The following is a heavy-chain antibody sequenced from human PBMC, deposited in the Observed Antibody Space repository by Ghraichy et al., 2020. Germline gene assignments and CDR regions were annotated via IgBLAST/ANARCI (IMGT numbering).Heavy chain of an antibody. CDR1: GGSISSYY. D-gene: IGHD1-26*01. CDR3: ARDLSKRVGAYYYYMDV. CDR2: IYYSGST. Sequence: SETLSLTCTVSGGSISSYYWSWIRQPPGKGLEWIGYIYYSGSTNYNPSLKSRVTISVDTSKNQFSLKLSSVTAADTAVYYCARDLSKRVGAYYYYMDVWGKGTTVTVSS. J-gene: IGHJ6*03. V-gene: IGHV4-59*01.